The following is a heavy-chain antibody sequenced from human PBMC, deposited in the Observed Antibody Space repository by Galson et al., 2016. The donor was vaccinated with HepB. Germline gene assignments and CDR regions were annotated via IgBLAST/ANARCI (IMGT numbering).Heavy chain of an antibody. CDR1: GSIFTNYW. J-gene: IGHJ3*02. CDR2: IDPSDSYT. CDR3: AKESHPTYHYGSCGQDASDI. D-gene: IGHD3-22*01. Sequence: QSGAEVTKPGESLKISCKGSGSIFTNYWIGWVRQMPGKGLEWMGRIDPSDSYTNYSPSFQGHVTISADKSINTAYLQWSSLKASDTAMHYCAKESHPTYHYGSCGQDASDIWGQGTMVTVS. V-gene: IGHV5-10-1*01.